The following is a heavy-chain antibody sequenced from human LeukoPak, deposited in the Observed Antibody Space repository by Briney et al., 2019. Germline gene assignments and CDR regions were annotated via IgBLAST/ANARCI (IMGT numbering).Heavy chain of an antibody. V-gene: IGHV3-64*01. Sequence: PGGSLRLSCAASGFTFSSYAMHWVRQAPGKGLEYVSAISSNGGSTYYANSVKGRFTISRDNSKNTLYLQMGSPRAEDMAVYYCARVLESSMAVAGTLWDAFDIWGQGTLVTVSS. J-gene: IGHJ4*02. CDR1: GFTFSSYA. D-gene: IGHD6-19*01. CDR3: ARVLESSMAVAGTLWDAFDI. CDR2: ISSNGGST.